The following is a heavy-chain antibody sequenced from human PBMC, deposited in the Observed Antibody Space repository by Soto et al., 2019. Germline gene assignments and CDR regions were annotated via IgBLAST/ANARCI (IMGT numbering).Heavy chain of an antibody. CDR3: AREEDGYNRFDY. J-gene: IGHJ4*02. V-gene: IGHV1-69*01. Sequence: SGAEVKKPGSSVKVSCQASGGTFSSYAISWVRQAPGQGLEWMGGIIPIFGTANYAQKFQGRVTITADESTSTAYMELSSLRSEDTAVYYCAREEDGYNRFDYWGQGTLVTVSS. CDR2: IIPIFGTA. CDR1: GGTFSSYA. D-gene: IGHD5-12*01.